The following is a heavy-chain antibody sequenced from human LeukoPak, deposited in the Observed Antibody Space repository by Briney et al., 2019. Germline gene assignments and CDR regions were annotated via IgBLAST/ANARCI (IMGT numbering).Heavy chain of an antibody. CDR2: IYYSGST. D-gene: IGHD3-10*01. V-gene: IGHV4-30-4*01. J-gene: IGHJ4*02. CDR1: GGSISSGDYY. CDR3: ARERGSGSYQPFDY. Sequence: SQTLSLTCTVSGGSISSGDYYWSWIRQPPGKGLEWIGYIYYSGSTYYNPSLKSRVSISVDTSKSQFSLKLTSVTAADTAVYYCARERGSGSYQPFDYWGQGTLVTVSS.